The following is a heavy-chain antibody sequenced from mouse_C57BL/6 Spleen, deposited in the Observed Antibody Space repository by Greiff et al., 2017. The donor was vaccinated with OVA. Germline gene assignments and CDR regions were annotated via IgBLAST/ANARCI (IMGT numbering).Heavy chain of an antibody. V-gene: IGHV1-26*01. J-gene: IGHJ1*03. CDR3: ARWAGFNWYFDV. CDR1: GYTFTDYY. D-gene: IGHD3-3*01. Sequence: VQLQQSGPELVKPGASVKISCKASGYTFTDYYMNWVKQSHGKSLEWIGDINPNNGGTSYNQKFKGKATLTVDKSSSTAYMELRSLTSEDSAVYYCARWAGFNWYFDVWGTGTTVTVSS. CDR2: INPNNGGT.